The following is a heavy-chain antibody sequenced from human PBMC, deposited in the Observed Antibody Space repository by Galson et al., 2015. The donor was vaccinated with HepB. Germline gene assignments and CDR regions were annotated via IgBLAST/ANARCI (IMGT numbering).Heavy chain of an antibody. CDR3: ARGAGIAAAGRGHFDY. Sequence: ETLSLTCTVSGGSISSSSYYWGWIRQPPGKGLEWIGSIYYSGSTYYNPSLKSRVTISVDTSKNQFSLKLSSVTAADTAVYYCARGAGIAAAGRGHFDYWGQGTLVTVSS. D-gene: IGHD6-13*01. CDR2: IYYSGST. J-gene: IGHJ4*02. V-gene: IGHV4-39*07. CDR1: GGSISSSSYY.